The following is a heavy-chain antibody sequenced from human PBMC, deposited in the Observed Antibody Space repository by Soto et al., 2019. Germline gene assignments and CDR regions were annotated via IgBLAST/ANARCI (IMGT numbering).Heavy chain of an antibody. CDR1: GGSFSGYY. V-gene: IGHV4-34*01. D-gene: IGHD1-26*01. CDR2: INHSGST. CDR3: ARRREAIRRFYYYYGMDV. J-gene: IGHJ6*02. Sequence: SETLSLTCAVYGGSFSGYYWSWIRQPPGKGLEWIGEINHSGSTNYNPSLKSRVTISVDTSKNQFSLKLSSVTAADTAVYYCARRREAIRRFYYYYGMDVWGQGTTVT.